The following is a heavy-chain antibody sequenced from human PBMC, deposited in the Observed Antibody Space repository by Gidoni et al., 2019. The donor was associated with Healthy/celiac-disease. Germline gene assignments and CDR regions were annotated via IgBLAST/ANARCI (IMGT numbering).Heavy chain of an antibody. D-gene: IGHD1-26*01. CDR3: ARDYHIFGSHGFFDY. Sequence: QVQLVESGGGVVQPGRSLRLSCAASGFTFRSYGMHWVRQAPGKGLGWVAVIWYDGSNKYYADSVKGRFTISRDNSKNTLYLQMNSLRAEDTAVYYCARDYHIFGSHGFFDYWGQGTLVTVSS. V-gene: IGHV3-33*01. CDR2: IWYDGSNK. CDR1: GFTFRSYG. J-gene: IGHJ4*02.